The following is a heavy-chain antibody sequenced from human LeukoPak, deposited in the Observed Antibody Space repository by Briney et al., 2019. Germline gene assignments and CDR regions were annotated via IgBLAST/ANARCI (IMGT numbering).Heavy chain of an antibody. Sequence: GGSLRLSCAASGFTFSDYYMSWIRQAPGRGLEWISYISLSGSTTHYADSVKGRFTISRDNTRNSLYLHMNSVRAEDTAVYYCARQIAVSGLFDLWGQGALVTVSS. CDR3: ARQIAVSGLFDL. CDR1: GFTFSDYY. CDR2: ISLSGSTT. V-gene: IGHV3-11*01. D-gene: IGHD6-19*01. J-gene: IGHJ4*02.